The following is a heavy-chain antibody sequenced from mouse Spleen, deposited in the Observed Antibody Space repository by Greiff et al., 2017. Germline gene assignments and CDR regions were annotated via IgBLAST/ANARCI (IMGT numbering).Heavy chain of an antibody. D-gene: IGHD4-1*01. Sequence: EVQRVESGGGLVQPGGSLRLSCATSGFTFTDYYMSWVRQPPGKALEWLGFIRNKANGYTTEYSASVKGRFTISRDNSQSILYLQMNTLRAEDSATYYCARISGTRYYFDYWGQGTTLTVSS. CDR2: IRNKANGYTT. J-gene: IGHJ2*01. V-gene: IGHV7-3*02. CDR3: ARISGTRYYFDY. CDR1: GFTFTDYY.